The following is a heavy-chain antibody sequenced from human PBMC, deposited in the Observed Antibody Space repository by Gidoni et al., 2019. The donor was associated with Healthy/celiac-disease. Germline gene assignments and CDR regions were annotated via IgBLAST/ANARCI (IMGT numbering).Heavy chain of an antibody. CDR2: IYYSGST. J-gene: IGHJ4*02. V-gene: IGHV4-39*01. Sequence: QLQLQESGPGLVKPSETLSLTCTVSGGSISSSSYYWGWIRQPPGKGLEWIGSIYYSGSTYYNPSLKSRVTISVDTSKNQFSLKLSSVTAADTAVYYCASGSVAGTPFDYWGQGTLVTVSS. CDR3: ASGSVAGTPFDY. D-gene: IGHD6-19*01. CDR1: GGSISSSSYY.